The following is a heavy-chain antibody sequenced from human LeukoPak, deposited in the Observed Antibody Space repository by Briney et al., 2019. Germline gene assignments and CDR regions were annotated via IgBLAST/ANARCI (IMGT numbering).Heavy chain of an antibody. Sequence: PGGPLRLSCAASGFTASSNYMSWVRQAPGKGLEWVSVIYSVGITYYADSVKGRFTISRDNSKNTLYLQMNSLRAEDTAAYYCARGGNGLPWGDEFNAFDIWGQGTMVTVSS. CDR2: IYSVGIT. CDR1: GFTASSNY. V-gene: IGHV3-53*01. D-gene: IGHD3-16*01. J-gene: IGHJ3*02. CDR3: ARGGNGLPWGDEFNAFDI.